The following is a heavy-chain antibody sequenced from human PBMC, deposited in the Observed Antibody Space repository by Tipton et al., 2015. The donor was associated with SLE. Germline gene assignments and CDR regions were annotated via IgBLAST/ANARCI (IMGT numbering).Heavy chain of an antibody. D-gene: IGHD6-13*01. CDR3: ARVAAAGHFDY. J-gene: IGHJ4*02. V-gene: IGHV3-13*01. Sequence: SLRLSCAASGFTVSSNYMSWVRQATGKGLEWVSAIGTAGDTYYPGSVKGRFTISRENAKNSLYLQMNSLRAGDTAVYYCARVAAAGHFDYWGQGTLVTVSS. CDR2: IGTAGDT. CDR1: GFTVSSNY.